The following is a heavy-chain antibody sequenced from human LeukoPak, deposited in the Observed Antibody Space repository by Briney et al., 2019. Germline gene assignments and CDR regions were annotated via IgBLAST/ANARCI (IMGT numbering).Heavy chain of an antibody. CDR2: MNPNSGNT. CDR3: ARGGDLTGLHYYYYGMDA. CDR1: GYTFTSYD. D-gene: IGHD3-9*01. J-gene: IGHJ6*02. V-gene: IGHV1-8*01. Sequence: GASVKVSCKASGYTFTSYDINWVRQATGQGLEWMGWMNPNSGNTGYAQKFQGRVTMTRNTSISTAYMELSSLRSEDTAVYYCARGGDLTGLHYYYYGMDAWGQGTTVTVSS.